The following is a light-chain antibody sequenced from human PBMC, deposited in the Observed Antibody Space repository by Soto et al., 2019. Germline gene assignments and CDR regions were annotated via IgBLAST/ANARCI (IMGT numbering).Light chain of an antibody. Sequence: QSVLTQPRSLSGSPGQSVTISCTGTISDVGTYDFVSWYQQHPGKAPRLMIFDVSERPSGVPDRFSGSKSGKSASLTISGLQAEDEADYYCCLYAVTFYVFGTGTKVTVL. CDR1: ISDVGTYDF. CDR2: DVS. V-gene: IGLV2-11*01. J-gene: IGLJ1*01. CDR3: CLYAVTFYV.